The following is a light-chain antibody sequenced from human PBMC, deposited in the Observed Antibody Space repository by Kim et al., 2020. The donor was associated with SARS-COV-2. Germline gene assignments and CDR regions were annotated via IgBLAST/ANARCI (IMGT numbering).Light chain of an antibody. Sequence: DIVLTQSPATLSLSPGERATLSCRASQSVASNYLAWYQQKPGQAPRLLIHGAVSRATGIPDRFSGIGSGTDFTLIISRLEPEDFAVYYCQQYGDSPITFGQGTRLEIK. J-gene: IGKJ5*01. CDR3: QQYGDSPIT. V-gene: IGKV3-20*01. CDR2: GAV. CDR1: QSVASNY.